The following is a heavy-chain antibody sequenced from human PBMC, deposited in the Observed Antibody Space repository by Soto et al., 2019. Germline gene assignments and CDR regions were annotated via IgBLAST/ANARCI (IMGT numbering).Heavy chain of an antibody. J-gene: IGHJ6*02. CDR3: ATSGGHHFGMDV. CDR1: SFIFTSYG. CDR2: ISGYNGNT. V-gene: IGHV1-18*01. Sequence: ASVKVSCKASSFIFTSYGINWVRQAPGQGLEWMGWISGYNGNTKYGQKFQDRVTLTADTSTATAFMEVRSLRGDDSAVYYCATSGGHHFGMDVWGQGTTVTVSS. D-gene: IGHD2-8*02.